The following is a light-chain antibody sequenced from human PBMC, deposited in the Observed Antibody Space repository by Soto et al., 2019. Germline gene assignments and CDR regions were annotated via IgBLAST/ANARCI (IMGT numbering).Light chain of an antibody. Sequence: QSVLTQPSSVSAAPGQKVTISCSGSGFNIGNNYVSWYQQLPGTAPKLLIYENNKRPSGIPDRFSGSKSGTSATLGITGLQTGDEADYYCGTWDSSLSAGVFGGGTKLTVL. CDR2: ENN. V-gene: IGLV1-51*02. J-gene: IGLJ2*01. CDR1: GFNIGNNY. CDR3: GTWDSSLSAGV.